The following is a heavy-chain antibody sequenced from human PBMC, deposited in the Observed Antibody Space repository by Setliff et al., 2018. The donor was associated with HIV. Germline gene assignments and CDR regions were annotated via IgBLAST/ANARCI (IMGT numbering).Heavy chain of an antibody. CDR1: GDSINSATYY. J-gene: IGHJ4*02. V-gene: IGHV4-61*01. D-gene: IGHD1-20*01. Sequence: SETLSLTCSVSGDSINSATYYWSWIRQPPGKGLEWIGYIYYSGSTNYNPSLKSRVTISLDMSTSQFSLRLSSVTAADTAVYYCARAVYYFDFWGQGTLVTVSS. CDR3: ARAVYYFDF. CDR2: IYYSGST.